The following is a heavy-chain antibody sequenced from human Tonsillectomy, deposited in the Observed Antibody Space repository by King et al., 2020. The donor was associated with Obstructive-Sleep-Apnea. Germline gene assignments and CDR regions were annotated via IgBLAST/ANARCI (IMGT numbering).Heavy chain of an antibody. J-gene: IGHJ4*02. CDR1: GGSISSYY. V-gene: IGHV4-4*07. CDR3: ASWKVRGVIQEY. D-gene: IGHD3-10*01. CDR2: THTSGST. Sequence: VQLQESGPGLVKASETLSLTCTVSGGSISSYYWSWIRQSAGKGMEWIGRTHTSGSTNYNPSLKSRVTMSVDTSKNQFSLRLSSVTAADTAVYYCASWKVRGVIQEYWGQGTLVTVSS.